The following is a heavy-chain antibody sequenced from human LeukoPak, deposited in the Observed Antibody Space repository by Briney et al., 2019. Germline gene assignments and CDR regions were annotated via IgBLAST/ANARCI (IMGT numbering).Heavy chain of an antibody. CDR3: ARDLTAMVIFDY. CDR1: GFTFSSYS. CDR2: ISSSSYI. J-gene: IGHJ4*02. V-gene: IGHV3-21*01. D-gene: IGHD5-18*01. Sequence: GGSLRLSCAASGFTFSSYSMNWVRQAPGKGLEWVSSISSSSYIYYADSVKGRFTISRDNAKNSLYLQMNSLSAEDTAVYYCARDLTAMVIFDYWGQGTLVTVSS.